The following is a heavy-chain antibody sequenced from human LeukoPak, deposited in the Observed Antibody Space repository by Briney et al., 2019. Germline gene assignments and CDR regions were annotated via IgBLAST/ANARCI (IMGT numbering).Heavy chain of an antibody. CDR2: ITYDGAFDGGKT. CDR1: GLSLSNYP. CDR3: AKDLKYYDFWYFQH. Sequence: GGSLRLSCEASGLSLSNYPMHWVRQAPGKGLEWITLITYDGAFDGGKTYYADSVKGRFTISRDNSKNTLYLQVNSLRAEDTAVYYCAKDLKYYDFWYFQHWGQGTLVTVSS. V-gene: IGHV3-30*07. D-gene: IGHD3-3*01. J-gene: IGHJ1*01.